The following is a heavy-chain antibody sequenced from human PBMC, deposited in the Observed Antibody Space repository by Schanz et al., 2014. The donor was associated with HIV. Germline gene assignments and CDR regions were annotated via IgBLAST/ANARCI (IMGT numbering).Heavy chain of an antibody. J-gene: IGHJ4*02. CDR3: AKRSGRSFGYFDS. V-gene: IGHV3-23*05. CDR2: VTNSGSYV. D-gene: IGHD2-15*01. CDR1: GFIFYNYA. Sequence: EVQLLDSGGGLVQPGGSLRLSCAASGFIFYNYAMNWVRQAPGKGLEWVSAVTNSGSYVNYADSVKGRFTMSRDNSKNTLSLQMDSLRVDDTAIYYCAKRSGRSFGYFDSWGRGLLVTVSS.